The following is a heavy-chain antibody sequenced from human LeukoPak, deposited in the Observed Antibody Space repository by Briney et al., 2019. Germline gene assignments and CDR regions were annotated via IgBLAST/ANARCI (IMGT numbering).Heavy chain of an antibody. D-gene: IGHD6-6*01. J-gene: IGHJ4*02. V-gene: IGHV3-74*01. Sequence: GGSLRLSCAASGFTLSDYWMHWVRQGPGKGLVWVSRINPDGSSTNDADFMKGRFTISRDNAKNTLNLQMNSLRAEDTAVYYCVRSTAVLPFDYWGQGIPVTVSS. CDR3: VRSTAVLPFDY. CDR1: GFTLSDYW. CDR2: INPDGSST.